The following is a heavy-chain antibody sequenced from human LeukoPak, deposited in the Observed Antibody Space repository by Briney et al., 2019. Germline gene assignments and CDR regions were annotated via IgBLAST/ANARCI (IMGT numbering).Heavy chain of an antibody. CDR3: ARAGSSIYGMHAFDI. CDR2: IYYSGST. J-gene: IGHJ3*02. CDR1: GGSISSYY. Sequence: SETLSLTCTVSGGSISSYYWSWIRQPPGKGLEWIGYIYYSGSTNYNPSLKSRVTISVDTSKNQFSLKLSSVTAADTAVYYCARAGSSIYGMHAFDIWGQGTMDTVSS. V-gene: IGHV4-59*01. D-gene: IGHD3-10*01.